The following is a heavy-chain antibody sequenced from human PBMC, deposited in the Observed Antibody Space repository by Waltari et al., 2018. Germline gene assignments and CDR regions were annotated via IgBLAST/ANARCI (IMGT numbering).Heavy chain of an antibody. CDR1: GFTLSSYW. CDR2: INSDGSST. D-gene: IGHD6-13*01. Sequence: EVQLVESRGGLVQPGGSWRLPWAASGFTLSSYWMHWVRQAPGKGLVWVSRINSDGSSTIYADSVKGRFTISRDNAKNTLYLQMNSLRAEDTAVYYCARDLAAAGTGLGVLDYWGQGTLVTVSS. CDR3: ARDLAAAGTGLGVLDY. J-gene: IGHJ4*02. V-gene: IGHV3-74*01.